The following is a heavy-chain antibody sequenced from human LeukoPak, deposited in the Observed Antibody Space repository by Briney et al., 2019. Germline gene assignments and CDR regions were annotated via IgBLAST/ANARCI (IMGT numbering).Heavy chain of an antibody. V-gene: IGHV4-34*01. CDR3: ARGPGTWYYY. CDR2: INHSGST. CDR1: GGSFSGYY. J-gene: IGHJ4*01. D-gene: IGHD6-13*01. Sequence: SETVSLTCAVYGGSFSGYYWSWIRQPPGKGLEWIGEINHSGSTNYNPSLKSRVTISIDTSKNQFSLKLSSVTAADTALYYCARGPGTWYYYWGYGPLATVSS.